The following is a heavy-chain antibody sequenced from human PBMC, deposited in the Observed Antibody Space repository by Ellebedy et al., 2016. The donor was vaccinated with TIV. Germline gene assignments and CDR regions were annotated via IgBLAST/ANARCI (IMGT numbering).Heavy chain of an antibody. D-gene: IGHD3-22*01. J-gene: IGHJ6*02. Sequence: GESLKISCAASGFTFSSYAMSWVRQAPGKGLEWVSAISNSGGSTYYADSVKGRFTISRDNSKNTLYLQMNSLRDEDTAVYYCASWYYYDSSGYPYYYYYGMDVWGQGTTVTVSS. V-gene: IGHV3-23*01. CDR1: GFTFSSYA. CDR3: ASWYYYDSSGYPYYYYYGMDV. CDR2: ISNSGGST.